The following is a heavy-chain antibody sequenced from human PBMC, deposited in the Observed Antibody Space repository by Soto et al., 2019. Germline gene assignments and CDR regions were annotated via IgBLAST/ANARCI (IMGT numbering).Heavy chain of an antibody. CDR3: AREPYDSSGYYGLGVDY. Sequence: EVQLVESGGGLVQPGGSLRLSCAASGFTFSSYWMSWVRQAPGKGLEWVANIKQDGSEKYYVDSVKGRFTISRDNAKSSLYLQMNSLRAEDTALYYCAREPYDSSGYYGLGVDYWGQGTLVTVSS. J-gene: IGHJ4*02. CDR1: GFTFSSYW. V-gene: IGHV3-7*01. D-gene: IGHD3-22*01. CDR2: IKQDGSEK.